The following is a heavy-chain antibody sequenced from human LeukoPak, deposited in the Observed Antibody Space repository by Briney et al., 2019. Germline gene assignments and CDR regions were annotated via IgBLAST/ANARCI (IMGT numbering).Heavy chain of an antibody. CDR3: AKSWGGIAAAQLDY. CDR2: ISWNSGSI. J-gene: IGHJ4*02. V-gene: IGHV3-9*01. CDR1: GFTFDDYA. Sequence: GRSLRLSGAASGFTFDDYAMRWVRQAPGKGLEWVSGISWNSGSIGYADSVKGRFTISRDNAKNSLYLQMNSLRAEDTALYYCAKSWGGIAAAQLDYWGQGTLVTVSS. D-gene: IGHD6-13*01.